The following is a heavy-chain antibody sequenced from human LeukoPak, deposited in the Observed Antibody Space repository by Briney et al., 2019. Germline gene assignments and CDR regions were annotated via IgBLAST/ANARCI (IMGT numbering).Heavy chain of an antibody. V-gene: IGHV3-7*04. CDR3: ARGDDLSGDY. D-gene: IGHD2/OR15-2a*01. Sequence: GGSLRLSCAASGFTFSNYWMSWVRQAPGRGLEWVANIHPEGNEKYHVDSVKGRFTISRDNTKNSLFLQMHGLRVEDTAVYYCARGDDLSGDYWGQGTLVTVSS. J-gene: IGHJ4*02. CDR1: GFTFSNYW. CDR2: IHPEGNEK.